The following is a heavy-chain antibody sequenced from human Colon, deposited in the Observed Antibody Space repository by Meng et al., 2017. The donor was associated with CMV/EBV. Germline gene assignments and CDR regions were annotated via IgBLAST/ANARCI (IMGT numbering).Heavy chain of an antibody. J-gene: IGHJ6*02. CDR2: ISGSGGST. CDR3: ARALLTVFGASAQYYYHGMDV. D-gene: IGHD3-3*01. V-gene: IGHV3-23*01. CDR1: GFTFSSYA. Sequence: GGSLRLSCAAPGFTFSSYAMTWVRQAPGKGLEWVSTISGSGGSTYYADSVKGRFTISRDNSKNTLYLQMNSLRAEDTTVYYCARALLTVFGASAQYYYHGMDVWGQGTTVTVSS.